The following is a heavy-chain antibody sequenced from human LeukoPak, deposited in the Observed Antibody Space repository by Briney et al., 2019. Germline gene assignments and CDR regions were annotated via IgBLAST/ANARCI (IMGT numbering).Heavy chain of an antibody. Sequence: PGGSLRLSCAASGFTSSRYALSWVRQAPGKGLEWVSASSYSGATTYYADSVKGRFTISRDNSKNTLYLQMNSLRAEDTAVYYCTTDGVNYDILTGLGIFDYWGQGTLVTVSS. V-gene: IGHV3-23*01. CDR3: TTDGVNYDILTGLGIFDY. CDR2: SSYSGATT. J-gene: IGHJ4*02. D-gene: IGHD3-9*01. CDR1: GFTSSRYA.